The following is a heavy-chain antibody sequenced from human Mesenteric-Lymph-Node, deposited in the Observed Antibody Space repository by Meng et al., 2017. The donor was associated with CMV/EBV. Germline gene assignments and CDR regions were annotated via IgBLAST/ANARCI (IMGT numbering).Heavy chain of an antibody. CDR1: GGSISSGGYY. V-gene: IGHV4-31*03. CDR2: IYYSGST. J-gene: IGHJ5*02. Sequence: SETLSLTYTVSGGSISSGGYYWSWIRQHPGKGLEWIGYIYYSGSTYYNPSLKSRVTISVDTSKNQFSLKLSSVTAADTAVYYCARSPGNWFDTWGQGILVTVSS. CDR3: ARSPGNWFDT.